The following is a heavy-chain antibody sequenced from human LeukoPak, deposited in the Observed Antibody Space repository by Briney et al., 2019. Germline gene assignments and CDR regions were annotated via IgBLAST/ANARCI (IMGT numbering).Heavy chain of an antibody. V-gene: IGHV3-23*01. CDR1: GFTFSSYA. Sequence: GGSLRLSCAASGFTFSSYAMSWVRQAPGKGLEWVSAISGSGGSTYYADSVKGRFTISRDNSKNTLYLQMNSLRAEDTAVYYCAKASILRFLEWSWDSYFDHWGQGTLVTVSS. CDR3: AKASILRFLEWSWDSYFDH. CDR2: ISGSGGST. J-gene: IGHJ4*02. D-gene: IGHD3-3*01.